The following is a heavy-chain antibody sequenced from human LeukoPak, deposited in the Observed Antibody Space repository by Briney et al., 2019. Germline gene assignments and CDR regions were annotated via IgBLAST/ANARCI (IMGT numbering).Heavy chain of an antibody. CDR2: ISSSSSTI. Sequence: GGSLRLSCAASGFTFSSYNMNWVRQAPGKGLEWVSYISSSSSTIYYADSVKGRFTISRDNSKNTLYLQMNSLRAEDTAVYYCAKEASSAQVFDYWGQGTLVTVSS. D-gene: IGHD6-6*01. J-gene: IGHJ4*02. CDR3: AKEASSAQVFDY. V-gene: IGHV3-48*01. CDR1: GFTFSSYN.